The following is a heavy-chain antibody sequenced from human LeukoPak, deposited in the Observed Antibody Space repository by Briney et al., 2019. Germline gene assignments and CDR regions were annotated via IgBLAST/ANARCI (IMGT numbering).Heavy chain of an antibody. CDR3: ARAGITPRRYYGMDV. J-gene: IGHJ6*04. Sequence: PGGSLRLSCAASGFTFSSYWMHWVRQAPGKGLGWVSRINSDGSSTNYADSVKGRFTISRDNAKNTPYLQMNSLRAEDTAVYYCARAGITPRRYYGMDVWGKGTTVTVSS. V-gene: IGHV3-74*01. CDR1: GFTFSSYW. D-gene: IGHD3-10*01. CDR2: INSDGSST.